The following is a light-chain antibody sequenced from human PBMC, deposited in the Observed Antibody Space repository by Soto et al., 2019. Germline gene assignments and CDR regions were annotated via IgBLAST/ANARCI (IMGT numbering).Light chain of an antibody. V-gene: IGLV2-14*01. CDR3: SSYTITSTYV. CDR1: SSDVGGYNY. CDR2: EVT. J-gene: IGLJ1*01. Sequence: QSVLTQPASVSGSPGQSITISCTGTSSDVGGYNYVSWYQQHPGKAHKLMIYEVTDRPSGVSNRFSGSKSGNTASLTISGLQAEDEADYYCSSYTITSTYVFGTGTQLTVL.